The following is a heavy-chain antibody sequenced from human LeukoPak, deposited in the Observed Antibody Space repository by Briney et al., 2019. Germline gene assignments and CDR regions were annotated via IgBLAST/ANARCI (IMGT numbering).Heavy chain of an antibody. V-gene: IGHV4-59*12. CDR2: INYSGST. CDR3: ARDSKGIAAAGPNWFDP. J-gene: IGHJ5*02. D-gene: IGHD6-13*01. Sequence: SETLSLTCTVSGGSFSTYYWSWIRQPPGKGLEWIGYINYSGSTTYSPSLKSRVTISVDTSKNQFSLKLSSVTAADTAVYYCARDSKGIAAAGPNWFDPWGQGTLVTVSS. CDR1: GGSFSTYY.